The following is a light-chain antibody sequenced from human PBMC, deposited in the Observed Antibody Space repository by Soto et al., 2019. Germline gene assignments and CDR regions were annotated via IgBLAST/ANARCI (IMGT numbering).Light chain of an antibody. CDR2: AAS. J-gene: IGKJ4*01. CDR3: QQSNSSPPT. CDR1: QDISNY. Sequence: DIQMTHSPSSLSASVGDRVTITCQASQDISNYLNWYQQKPGKAPNLLIYAASTLQAGVPSRFRGSGSGTDFTLTISSLQPEDFATYFCQQSNSSPPTFGGGTKVDIK. V-gene: IGKV1-39*01.